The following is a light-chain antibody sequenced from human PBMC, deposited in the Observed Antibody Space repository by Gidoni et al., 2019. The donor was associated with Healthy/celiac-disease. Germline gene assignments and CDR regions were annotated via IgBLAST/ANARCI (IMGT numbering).Light chain of an antibody. CDR3: QQYNNWPRT. Sequence: EKVMTQSPATLSLSPGERATLSCRASQSVSSNLAWYQQKPGQAPRLLIYVASTRATGTPARFSGSGSGTEFTLTISSLQSEDFAVYYCQQYNNWPRTFGQGTKVEIK. CDR1: QSVSSN. V-gene: IGKV3-15*01. J-gene: IGKJ1*01. CDR2: VAS.